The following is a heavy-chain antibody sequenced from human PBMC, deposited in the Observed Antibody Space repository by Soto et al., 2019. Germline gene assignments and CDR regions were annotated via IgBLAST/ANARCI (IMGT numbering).Heavy chain of an antibody. J-gene: IGHJ5*02. CDR1: GGSVSSDNYY. D-gene: IGHD3-10*01. V-gene: IGHV4-61*01. CDR3: ARMGRIFRHCDL. CDR2: IYFSGST. Sequence: SETLSLTCTVSGGSVSSDNYYWSWIRQPPGKGLEWMGYIYFSGSTNYNPSLKSRITTSVDTSKNQFSLKMTSVTTEDTAVYYWARMGRIFRHCDLWGQGTLGTVSA.